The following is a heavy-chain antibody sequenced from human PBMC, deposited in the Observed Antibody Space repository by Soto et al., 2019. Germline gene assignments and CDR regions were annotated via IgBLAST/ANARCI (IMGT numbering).Heavy chain of an antibody. CDR3: ARGGPGYGDRIFEY. CDR1: GGSIGSYY. V-gene: IGHV4-59*01. Sequence: SETLSLTCTVPGGSIGSYYWSWIRQPPGKGLEWIGFIYYRGSTNYNPSLKSRVTISRDTSKNQFLLKLTSVTPADTAVYYCARGGPGYGDRIFEYWGQGTLVTVSS. D-gene: IGHD4-17*01. J-gene: IGHJ4*02. CDR2: IYYRGST.